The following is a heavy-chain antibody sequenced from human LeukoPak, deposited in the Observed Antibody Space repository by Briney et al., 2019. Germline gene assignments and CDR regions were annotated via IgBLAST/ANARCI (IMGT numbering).Heavy chain of an antibody. CDR1: GFTFSNYW. CDR3: LRAMICGVVSPYWFDP. V-gene: IGHV3-74*01. Sequence: VGALRLSCAASGFTFSNYWMHWVRQAPGKGLVWVSRMNTDGSTTNYRDSVQRRFTISRDNANNTPYLQMNSLRTEDTAVYYSLRAMICGVVSPYWFDPWGEGTLVSVSS. D-gene: IGHD3-3*01. CDR2: MNTDGSTT. J-gene: IGHJ5*02.